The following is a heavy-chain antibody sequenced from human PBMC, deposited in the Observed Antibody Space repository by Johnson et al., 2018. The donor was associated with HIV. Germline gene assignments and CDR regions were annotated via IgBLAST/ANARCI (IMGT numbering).Heavy chain of an antibody. D-gene: IGHD4-11*01. V-gene: IGHV3-20*04. CDR1: GFTVRSNE. CDR2: INWNGGST. J-gene: IGHJ3*02. CDR3: ARGINTVTTSGDAFDI. Sequence: VQLVESRGVLVQPGGSLRLSCAGSGFTVRSNEMSWVRQAPGKGLEWVSGINWNGGSTGYADSVKGRFTISRDNAKNSLYLQMNSLRAEDTALYYCARGINTVTTSGDAFDIWGQGTMVTVSS.